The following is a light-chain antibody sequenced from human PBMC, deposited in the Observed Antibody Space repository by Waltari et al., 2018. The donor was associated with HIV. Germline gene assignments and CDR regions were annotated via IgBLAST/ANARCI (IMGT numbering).Light chain of an antibody. CDR2: KVS. V-gene: IGKV2-30*01. J-gene: IGKJ1*01. CDR1: QSRVYSDGNTY. Sequence: DVVMTQSPLSLPVTLGQPSSISCRSSQSRVYSDGNTYLNWFKLRPGQAPRRLIYKVSDRDSGVPDRFSGSGSGTDFTLKISRVEAEDVGVYYCMQGTHWPPTFGQGTKVEIK. CDR3: MQGTHWPPT.